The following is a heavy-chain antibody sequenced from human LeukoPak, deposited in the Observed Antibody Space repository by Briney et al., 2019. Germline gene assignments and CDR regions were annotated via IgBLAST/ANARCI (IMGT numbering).Heavy chain of an antibody. V-gene: IGHV3-15*01. CDR3: VWNSEHYFDF. CDR1: GFTFTNAW. CDR2: IKNKGEGETT. D-gene: IGHD1-7*01. Sequence: GGSLRLSCAASGFTFTNAWMSWVRQAPGKGLEWVGRIKNKGEGETTDYAAPVKGRFTVSRDDSENTLFLQMRSLETEDTALYYCVWNSEHYFDFWGQGSLVTVSS. J-gene: IGHJ4*02.